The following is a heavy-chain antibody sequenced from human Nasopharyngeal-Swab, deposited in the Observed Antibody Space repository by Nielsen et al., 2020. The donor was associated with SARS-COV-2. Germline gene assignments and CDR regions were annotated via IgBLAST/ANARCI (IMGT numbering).Heavy chain of an antibody. CDR2: IIPIFGTA. Sequence: SVKVSCKASGYTFTSYGISWVRQAPGQGLEWMGGIIPIFGTANYAQKFQGRVTITADESTSTAYVELSSLRSEDTAVYYCARTRSDIVVVVAATHWFDPWGQGTLVTVSS. J-gene: IGHJ5*02. CDR1: GYTFTSYG. D-gene: IGHD2-15*01. CDR3: ARTRSDIVVVVAATHWFDP. V-gene: IGHV1-69*13.